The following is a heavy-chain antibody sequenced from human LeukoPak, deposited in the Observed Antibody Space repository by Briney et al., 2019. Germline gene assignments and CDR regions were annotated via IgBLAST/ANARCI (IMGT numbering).Heavy chain of an antibody. V-gene: IGHV1-69*04. D-gene: IGHD3-10*01. Sequence: SVKVSCKASGYTFTSYDINWVRQATGQGLEWMGRIILILGIANYAQKFQGRVTITADKSTSTAYMELSSLRSEDTAVYCCASNLKVSGSYYNLGAFDIWGQGTMVTVSS. CDR2: IILILGIA. CDR3: ASNLKVSGSYYNLGAFDI. J-gene: IGHJ3*02. CDR1: GYTFTSYD.